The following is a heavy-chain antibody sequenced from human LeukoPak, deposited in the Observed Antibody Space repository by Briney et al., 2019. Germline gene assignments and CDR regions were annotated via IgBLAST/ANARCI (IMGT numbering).Heavy chain of an antibody. CDR2: IYTSGST. CDR1: GGSISSYY. Sequence: SVPLSLTCTVSGGSISSYYRSWIRQPPGKGLEWIGYIYTSGSTTYNPSLKSRVTISVDTSKNQFSLKLSSVTAADTAVYYCARRSGNSYDYWGQGTLVTVSS. CDR3: ARRSGNSYDY. D-gene: IGHD1-7*01. J-gene: IGHJ4*02. V-gene: IGHV4-4*09.